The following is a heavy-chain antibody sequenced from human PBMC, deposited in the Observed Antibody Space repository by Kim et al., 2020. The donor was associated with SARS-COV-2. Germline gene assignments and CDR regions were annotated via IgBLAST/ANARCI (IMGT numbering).Heavy chain of an antibody. V-gene: IGHV3-74*03. CDR2: SR. D-gene: IGHD4-4*01. Sequence: SRMYGVSVQGRLTIARDKDKNTLYLQMNSLRAEDTAVYYCARGARNRFDYWGQGTLVTVSS. CDR3: ARGARNRFDY. J-gene: IGHJ4*02.